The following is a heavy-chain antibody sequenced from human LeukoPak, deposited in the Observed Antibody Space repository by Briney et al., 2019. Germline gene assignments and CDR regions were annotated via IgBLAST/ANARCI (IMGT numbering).Heavy chain of an antibody. D-gene: IGHD6-13*01. CDR3: AKDVVAAAAGTSYCGMDV. J-gene: IGHJ6*02. CDR1: GFTFDDYA. Sequence: GGSLRLSCAASGFTFDDYAMHWVRQAPGKGLEWVSGISWNSGSIGYADSVKGRFTISRDNAKNSLYLQMNSLRAEDTALYYCAKDVVAAAAGTSYCGMDVWGQGTTVTVSS. CDR2: ISWNSGSI. V-gene: IGHV3-9*01.